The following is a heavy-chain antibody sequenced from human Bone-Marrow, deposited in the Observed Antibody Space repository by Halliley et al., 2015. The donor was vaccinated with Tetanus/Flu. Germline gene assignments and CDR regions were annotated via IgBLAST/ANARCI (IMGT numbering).Heavy chain of an antibody. CDR2: IYNGDTT. D-gene: IGHD3-16*01. CDR3: ASPNIWGSSLDS. J-gene: IGHJ5*01. Sequence: EWGSVIYNGDTTYYAASVSGRFTISRDNSKNPLYLQMNSLRAEDTAVYYCASPNIWGSSLDSWGPGTMVSVSS. V-gene: IGHV3-53*01.